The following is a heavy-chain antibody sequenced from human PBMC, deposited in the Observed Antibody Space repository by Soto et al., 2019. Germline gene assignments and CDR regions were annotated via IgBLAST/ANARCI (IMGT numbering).Heavy chain of an antibody. J-gene: IGHJ4*02. CDR2: ISGSGGST. CDR3: AKGALGRITMTIDY. D-gene: IGHD3-22*01. V-gene: IGHV3-23*01. Sequence: PGGSLRLSCAASGFTFSSYAMSWVRQAPGKGLEWVSAISGSGGSTYYADSVKGRFTISRDNPKNTLYLQMNSLRAEDTAVYYCAKGALGRITMTIDYWGQGTLVTVSS. CDR1: GFTFSSYA.